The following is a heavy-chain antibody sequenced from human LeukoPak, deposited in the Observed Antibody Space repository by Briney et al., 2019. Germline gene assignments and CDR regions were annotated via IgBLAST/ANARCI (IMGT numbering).Heavy chain of an antibody. CDR1: GYSISSGYY. CDR2: VHPSGRT. D-gene: IGHD5-24*01. V-gene: IGHV4-38-2*01. J-gene: IGHJ5*02. CDR3: ARGTDAYKVGNT. Sequence: SETLSLTCAVSGYSISSGYYWGWIRQPPGKGLEWIGEVHPSGRTTYNSSLKSRATIVADTSKSQFSLRLNSVSAADTALYYCARGTDAYKVGNTWGQGTLITVSS.